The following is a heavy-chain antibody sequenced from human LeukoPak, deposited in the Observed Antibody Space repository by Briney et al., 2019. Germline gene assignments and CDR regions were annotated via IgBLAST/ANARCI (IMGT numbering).Heavy chain of an antibody. D-gene: IGHD2-2*01. J-gene: IGHJ4*02. V-gene: IGHV3-23*01. Sequence: GGSLRLSCAASGFTFSSYAMSWVRQAPGKGLEWVSAISGSGGSTYYADSVKGRFTISRDNSKNTLYLQMNSLRAEDTAVYYCAKDGPDIEVVPVPFDYWGQGTLVTVSS. CDR2: ISGSGGST. CDR1: GFTFSSYA. CDR3: AKDGPDIEVVPVPFDY.